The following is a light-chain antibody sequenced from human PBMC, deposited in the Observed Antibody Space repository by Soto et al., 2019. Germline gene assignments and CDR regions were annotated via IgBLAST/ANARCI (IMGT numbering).Light chain of an antibody. CDR3: QQLNSYPPWT. J-gene: IGKJ3*01. Sequence: IQLTQSPSSLSASVGDRVTITCRASQGISSYLAWYQQKPGKAPKLLIYAASTLQSGVPSRFSGSGSGTDFTLTISSLQPEGFATYYCQQLNSYPPWTFGPGTKVDIK. CDR1: QGISSY. CDR2: AAS. V-gene: IGKV1-9*01.